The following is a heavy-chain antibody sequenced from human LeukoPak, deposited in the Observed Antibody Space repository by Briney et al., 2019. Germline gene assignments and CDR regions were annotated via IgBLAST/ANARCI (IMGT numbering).Heavy chain of an antibody. D-gene: IGHD2-2*01. Sequence: PSETLSLTCAVYGGSFSGYYWSWIRQPPGKGLEWIGEINHSGSTNYNPSLKSRVTISVDTSKNQFSLKLSSVTAADTAVYYCARDKYQLLNWFDPWGQGTLVTVSS. CDR2: INHSGST. V-gene: IGHV4-34*01. CDR1: GGSFSGYY. CDR3: ARDKYQLLNWFDP. J-gene: IGHJ5*02.